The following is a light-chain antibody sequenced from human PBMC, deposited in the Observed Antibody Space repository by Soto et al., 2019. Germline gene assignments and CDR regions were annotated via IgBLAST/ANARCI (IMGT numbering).Light chain of an antibody. V-gene: IGKV1-5*03. CDR2: KVS. Sequence: DIQMTQSPSTLSGSVGDRVTITCRASQTISSWLAWYQQKPGKAPKLLIYKVSTFTSGVPSRFSGSGSGTEFTLTISSLQPDDFATYYCRHYNSYSEAFGQGTKVELK. CDR3: RHYNSYSEA. J-gene: IGKJ1*01. CDR1: QTISSW.